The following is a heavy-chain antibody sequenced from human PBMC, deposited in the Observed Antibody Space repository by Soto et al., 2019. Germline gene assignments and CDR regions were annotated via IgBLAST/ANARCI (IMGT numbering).Heavy chain of an antibody. D-gene: IGHD5-18*01. Sequence: QVQLVQSGAEVKKPESSVKVSCKAPGGTFSTYAISGVRQAPGQGLEWMGGIIPMFGTANNAQRFQDRVTITADESTSTVYMELSSLRSEDTAVYFCASGIQLWLRRINNGYSGWGQGTLVTVSS. CDR2: IIPMFGTA. V-gene: IGHV1-69*12. CDR1: GGTFSTYA. J-gene: IGHJ4*02. CDR3: ASGIQLWLRRINNGYSG.